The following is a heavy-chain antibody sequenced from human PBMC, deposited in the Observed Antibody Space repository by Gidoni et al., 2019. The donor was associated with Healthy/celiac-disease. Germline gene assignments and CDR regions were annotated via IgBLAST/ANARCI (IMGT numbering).Heavy chain of an antibody. CDR2: IWYDGSNK. V-gene: IGHV3-33*01. CDR3: ARGAMGYSYGYFY. Sequence: QVQLVESGGGVVQPGRSLRLSCAASGFTFSRYGMHWVRQAPGQGLELVAFIWYDGSNKYYADSVKGRFTISRDNSKNTLYLQMNSLRAEDTVVYYCARGAMGYSYGYFYWGQGTLVTVSS. D-gene: IGHD5-18*01. J-gene: IGHJ4*02. CDR1: GFTFSRYG.